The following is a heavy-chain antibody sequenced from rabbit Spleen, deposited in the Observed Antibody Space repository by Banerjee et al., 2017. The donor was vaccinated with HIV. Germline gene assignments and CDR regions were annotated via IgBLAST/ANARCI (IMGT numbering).Heavy chain of an antibody. CDR3: ARDPAGREVFNL. Sequence: QSLEESGGGLVQPEGSLALTCKASGFSFSGGFCICWVRQAPGKGLELIACISASSGNTYCASWAKGRFNISRTSSTPVTLQMTSLTAAATATYFCARDPAGREVFNLWGQGTLVTVS. J-gene: IGHJ4*01. V-gene: IGHV1S40*01. CDR1: GFSFSGGFC. CDR2: ISASSGNT. D-gene: IGHD4-2*01.